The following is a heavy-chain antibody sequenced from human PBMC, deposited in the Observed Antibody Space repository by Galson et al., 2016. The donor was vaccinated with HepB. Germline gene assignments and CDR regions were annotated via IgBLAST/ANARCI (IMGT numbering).Heavy chain of an antibody. J-gene: IGHJ4*02. CDR3: ARTIVAVPGANDYFDY. CDR2: LNKDGSEK. D-gene: IGHD2-2*01. CDR1: GFMFSSYW. V-gene: IGHV3-7*01. Sequence: SLRLSCAASGFMFSSYWMSWVRQAPGKGLEWAANLNKDGSEKYYMDSVKGRFTISRDNAKNALYLQMNSLRAEDTAVYYCARTIVAVPGANDYFDYWGQGTLVTVSS.